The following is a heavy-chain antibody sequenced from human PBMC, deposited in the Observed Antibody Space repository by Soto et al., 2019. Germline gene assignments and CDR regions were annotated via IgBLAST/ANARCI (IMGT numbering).Heavy chain of an antibody. CDR2: VDHGGST. V-gene: IGHV4-34*01. CDR1: SDSLKGYF. Sequence: SETLSLTCAVYSDSLKGYFWGCIRRPPGMGLEWIGEVDHGGSTNLNPSLRSRVIMSADTSKNQVSLTLTSVTAADTAVYYCARAVPRTDYYFMDVWGGGTTVTVSS. CDR3: ARAVPRTDYYFMDV. J-gene: IGHJ6*03.